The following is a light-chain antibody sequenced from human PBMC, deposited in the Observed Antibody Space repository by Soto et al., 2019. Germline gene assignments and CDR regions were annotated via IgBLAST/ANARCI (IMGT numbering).Light chain of an antibody. J-gene: IGKJ1*01. CDR1: QSVTSSY. CDR3: QQYGSSPPT. Sequence: EIVLTQSPGTLSLSPGERATLSCRASQSVTSSYLAWYQQKPGQAPRLLIYGASSRATGIPDRFSGSGSGTDFTLTISRLEPEDFGVYYCQQYGSSPPTCGQGTKVEVK. V-gene: IGKV3-20*01. CDR2: GAS.